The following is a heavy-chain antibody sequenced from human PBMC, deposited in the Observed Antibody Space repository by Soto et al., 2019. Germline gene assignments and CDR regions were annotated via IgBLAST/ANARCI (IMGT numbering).Heavy chain of an antibody. V-gene: IGHV1-69*01. CDR2: IIPIFGTA. Sequence: QVQLVQSGAEVKKPGSSVKVSCKASGGTFSSYAISWVRQAPGQGLEWMGGIIPIFGTANYAQKFQGRVTITADESTSTAYMELSSLRSEDTAVYYCTRPGTDFDWLLPFDYWGQGTLVTVSS. CDR1: GGTFSSYA. CDR3: TRPGTDFDWLLPFDY. J-gene: IGHJ4*02. D-gene: IGHD3-9*01.